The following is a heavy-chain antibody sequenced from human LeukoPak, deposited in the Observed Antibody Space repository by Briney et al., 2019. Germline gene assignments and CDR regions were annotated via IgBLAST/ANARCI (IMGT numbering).Heavy chain of an antibody. CDR3: ARGWYSYGFY. CDR1: GGSISSSSYS. V-gene: IGHV4-39*07. CDR2: INHSGST. Sequence: PSETLSLTCTVSGGSISSSSYSWGWIRQPPGKGLEWIGEINHSGSTNYNPSLKSRVTISVDTSKNQFSLKLSSVTAADTAVYYCARGWYSYGFYWGQGTLVTVSS. D-gene: IGHD5-18*01. J-gene: IGHJ4*02.